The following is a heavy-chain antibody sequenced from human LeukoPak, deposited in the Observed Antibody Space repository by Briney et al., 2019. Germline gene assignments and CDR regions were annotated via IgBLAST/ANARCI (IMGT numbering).Heavy chain of an antibody. CDR1: GFTFSSYS. V-gene: IGHV3-7*01. D-gene: IGHD6-19*01. CDR2: IKQDGSEK. Sequence: GGSLRLSCAASGFTFSSYSMNWVRQAPGKGLEWVANIKQDGSEKYYVDSVKGRFTISRDNAKNSLYLQMNSLRAEDTAVYYCARVSSGWPYYYYYYMDVWGKGTTVTVSS. CDR3: ARVSSGWPYYYYYYMDV. J-gene: IGHJ6*03.